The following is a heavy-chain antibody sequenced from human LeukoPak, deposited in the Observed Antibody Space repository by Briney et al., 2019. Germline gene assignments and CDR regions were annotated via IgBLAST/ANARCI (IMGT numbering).Heavy chain of an antibody. V-gene: IGHV3-74*03. CDR3: AREGRVSGYDFDC. Sequence: GGSLRLSCAASGFTFSSYWMHWVRQAPGKGLMWVSRINSDGSSITYADSVKGRFTISRDNAKNTLYLQMNSLRVEDTAVYYCAREGRVSGYDFDCWGQGTLDTVSS. J-gene: IGHJ4*02. D-gene: IGHD5-12*01. CDR1: GFTFSSYW. CDR2: INSDGSSI.